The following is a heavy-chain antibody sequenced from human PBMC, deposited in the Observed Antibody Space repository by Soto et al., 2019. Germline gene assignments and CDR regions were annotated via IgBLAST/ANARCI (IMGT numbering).Heavy chain of an antibody. Sequence: ASVKVSCKASGYTFTSYGISWVRQAPGQGLEWMGWISAYNGNTNYAQKLQGRVTMTTDTSTSTAYMELRSLRSDDTAVYCCARDAGYYHDSSGPLFDYWGQGTLVTVSS. V-gene: IGHV1-18*01. J-gene: IGHJ4*02. CDR1: GYTFTSYG. D-gene: IGHD3-22*01. CDR3: ARDAGYYHDSSGPLFDY. CDR2: ISAYNGNT.